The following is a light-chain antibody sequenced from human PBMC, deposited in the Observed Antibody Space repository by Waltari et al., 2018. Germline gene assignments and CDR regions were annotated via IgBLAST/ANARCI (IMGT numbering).Light chain of an antibody. Sequence: STLSASEGDRVTLTCRASQSINYWLAWYQQKPGKAPKLLIYKASTLETGVPSRFSGSGSGTEFTLTIGSLQPDDFAIYYCQQYNTYPVTFGQGTRLEIK. CDR2: KAS. CDR1: QSINYW. V-gene: IGKV1-5*03. CDR3: QQYNTYPVT. J-gene: IGKJ5*01.